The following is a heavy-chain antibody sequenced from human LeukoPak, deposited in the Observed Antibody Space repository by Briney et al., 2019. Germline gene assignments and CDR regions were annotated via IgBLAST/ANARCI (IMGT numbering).Heavy chain of an antibody. CDR1: GFTISSNY. Sequence: GGSLRLSCAASGFTISSNYMSWVRQAPGKGLEWVSVIYSGGSTYYADSVKGRFTISRDNSKNTLYLQMNSLRAEDTAVYYCARAGGSSWNYYFDYWGQGTLVTVSS. CDR3: ARAGGSSWNYYFDY. J-gene: IGHJ4*02. CDR2: IYSGGST. D-gene: IGHD6-13*01. V-gene: IGHV3-66*01.